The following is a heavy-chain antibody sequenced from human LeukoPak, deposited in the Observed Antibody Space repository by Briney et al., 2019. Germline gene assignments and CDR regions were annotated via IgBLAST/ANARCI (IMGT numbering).Heavy chain of an antibody. J-gene: IGHJ4*02. CDR1: GFTFSYHW. V-gene: IGHV3-7*01. D-gene: IGHD6-6*01. Sequence: GGSLTLSCAASGFTFSYHWMTWVRQAPGKGLEWVANIKNDGDVKNYVDSVKGRFTVSRDNAKNSLYLQMNSLRAEDTAVYYCASDARAARLHHFDSWGQGTRVTVSS. CDR2: IKNDGDVK. CDR3: ASDARAARLHHFDS.